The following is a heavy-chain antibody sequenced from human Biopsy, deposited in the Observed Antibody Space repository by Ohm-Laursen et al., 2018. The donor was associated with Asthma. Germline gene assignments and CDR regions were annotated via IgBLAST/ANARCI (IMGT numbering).Heavy chain of an antibody. CDR1: GFTFNSYG. Sequence: SLRLSCAASGFTFNSYGMHWVRQAPGKGLEWVAVISYDGSSIYYADSVKGRFTISRDNSKNTLSLQMSSLTAEDTAVYYCAREGVAGTHIEDWGQGTLVTVSS. D-gene: IGHD6-19*01. CDR2: ISYDGSSI. CDR3: AREGVAGTHIED. J-gene: IGHJ4*02. V-gene: IGHV3-30*03.